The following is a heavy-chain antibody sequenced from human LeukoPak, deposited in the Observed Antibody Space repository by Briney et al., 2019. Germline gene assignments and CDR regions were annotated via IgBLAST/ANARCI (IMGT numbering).Heavy chain of an antibody. CDR1: GFTFGDYA. Sequence: PGGSLRLSCTASGFTFGDYAMSWVRQAPGKGLEWVGYIRSKTYGRTTEYAAYVKGRFTISRDDSKSIAYLQMNSLKTEDTAVYYCTSEAQYYYDRSGYSSSDYWGQGALVTVSS. V-gene: IGHV3-49*04. CDR2: IRSKTYGRTT. CDR3: TSEAQYYYDRSGYSSSDY. D-gene: IGHD3-22*01. J-gene: IGHJ4*02.